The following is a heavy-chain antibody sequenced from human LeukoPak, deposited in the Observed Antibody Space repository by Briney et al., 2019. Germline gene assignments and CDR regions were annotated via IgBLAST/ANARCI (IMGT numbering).Heavy chain of an antibody. CDR1: GFTVSINY. CDR2: IYSGGST. CDR3: ARVPRSSGWTYFDY. J-gene: IGHJ4*02. Sequence: GGSLRLSRAASGFTVSINYMSGVRQAPGKGLEWVSVIYSGGSTYYADSVKGRFTISRDNSKNTLYLQMNSLRAEDTAVYYCARVPRSSGWTYFDYWGQGTLVTVSS. V-gene: IGHV3-66*01. D-gene: IGHD6-19*01.